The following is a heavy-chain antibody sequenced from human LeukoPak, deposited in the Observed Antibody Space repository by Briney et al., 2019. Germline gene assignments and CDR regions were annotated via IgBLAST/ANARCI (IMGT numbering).Heavy chain of an antibody. CDR2: INLSGGST. CDR1: GYTFTSYH. J-gene: IGHJ4*02. V-gene: IGHV1-46*01. CDR3: ARDYVDDIPMIKDY. Sequence: ASVQVSCKASGYTFTSYHMHWVRQAPGQGLEWMGLINLSGGSTTYAQRFQGRVTLTRDTSTSTVYMELSSLRSEDTAVYYCARDYVDDIPMIKDYWGQGTLVTVSS. D-gene: IGHD2-8*01.